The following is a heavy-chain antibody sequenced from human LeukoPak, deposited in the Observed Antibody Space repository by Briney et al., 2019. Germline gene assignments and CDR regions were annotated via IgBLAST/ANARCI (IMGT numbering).Heavy chain of an antibody. CDR3: ARGTLEHCSGASCYPLDS. D-gene: IGHD2-15*01. J-gene: IGHJ5*01. V-gene: IGHV3-23*01. Sequence: GGTLRLSCAASGFTFSNYAMSWVRQTPGKGLECVSVVTGSGGDTYYTGSVNGRFTISRDNSKNTLYLQMNSLRAEDTAVYYCARGTLEHCSGASCYPLDSWGQGSLETVSS. CDR2: VTGSGGDT. CDR1: GFTFSNYA.